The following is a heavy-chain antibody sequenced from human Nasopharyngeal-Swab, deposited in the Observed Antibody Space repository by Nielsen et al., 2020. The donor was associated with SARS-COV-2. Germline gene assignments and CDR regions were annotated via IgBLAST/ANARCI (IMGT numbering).Heavy chain of an antibody. D-gene: IGHD3-10*01. CDR3: ARSMVQGVKGPFDP. J-gene: IGHJ5*02. Sequence: GKSLKISCAASGFTFSSYGMHWVRQAPGKGLEWVAVIWYDGSNKYYADSVKGRFTISRDNSKNTLYLQMNSLRAEDTAVYYCARSMVQGVKGPFDPWGQGTLVTVSS. CDR1: GFTFSSYG. CDR2: IWYDGSNK. V-gene: IGHV3-33*01.